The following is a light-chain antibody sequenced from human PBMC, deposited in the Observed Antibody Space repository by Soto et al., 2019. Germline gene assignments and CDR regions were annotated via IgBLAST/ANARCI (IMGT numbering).Light chain of an antibody. Sequence: EIVMTQSPATLSVSPGERATLSCRASQSVNSNLAWFQQKPGQAPRLLIYGASTRATGIPARFSGSGSGTEFTLTISSLQSEDFAVYDCQQYNNWPRTFGQGTKVEIK. CDR1: QSVNSN. V-gene: IGKV3-15*01. J-gene: IGKJ1*01. CDR2: GAS. CDR3: QQYNNWPRT.